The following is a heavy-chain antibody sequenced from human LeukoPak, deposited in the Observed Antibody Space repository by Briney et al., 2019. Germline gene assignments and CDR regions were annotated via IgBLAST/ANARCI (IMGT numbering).Heavy chain of an antibody. Sequence: SVKVSCKASGGTFSSYAISWVRQAPGQGLEWMGGIIPIFGTANYAQKFQGRVTITADKSTSTAFMELSSLRSEDTAVYYCATPGEAYDILTGYYKGYYYYYMDVWGKGTTVTVSS. J-gene: IGHJ6*03. D-gene: IGHD3-9*01. CDR2: IIPIFGTA. CDR3: ATPGEAYDILTGYYKGYYYYYMDV. CDR1: GGTFSSYA. V-gene: IGHV1-69*06.